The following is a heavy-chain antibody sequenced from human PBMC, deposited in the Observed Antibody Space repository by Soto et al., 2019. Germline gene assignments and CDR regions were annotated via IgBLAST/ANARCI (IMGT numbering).Heavy chain of an antibody. J-gene: IGHJ4*02. Sequence: ASVKVSCKASGYTFSSYYMNWVRQAPGQGLEWLGIINPSGGYTTYAQKFQGRVTITRDTSASTAYMELSSLRSEDTAVYYCARPLWFGELPPVFDYWGQGTLVTVSS. CDR3: ARPLWFGELPPVFDY. CDR2: INPSGGYT. CDR1: GYTFSSYY. V-gene: IGHV1-46*01. D-gene: IGHD3-10*01.